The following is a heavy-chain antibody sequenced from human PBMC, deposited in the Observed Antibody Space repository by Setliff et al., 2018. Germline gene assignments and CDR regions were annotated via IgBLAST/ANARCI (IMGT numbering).Heavy chain of an antibody. CDR2: ISYSGTP. D-gene: IGHD3-22*01. CDR3: ARTGTGYYYGEFQR. CDR1: DDSFTSSRYY. J-gene: IGHJ1*01. V-gene: IGHV4-39*01. Sequence: SETLSLTCTVSDDSFTSSRYYWGWIRQAPGSGLEWIGSISYSGTPYYNASVESRVTISVDTSKSQFSLNLTSVTAADTALYYCARTGTGYYYGEFQRWGQGTLVTVSS.